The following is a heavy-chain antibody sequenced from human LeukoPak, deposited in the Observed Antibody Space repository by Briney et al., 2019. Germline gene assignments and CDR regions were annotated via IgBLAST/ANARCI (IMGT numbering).Heavy chain of an antibody. CDR2: IYYTGIT. D-gene: IGHD2-21*02. V-gene: IGHV4-61*01. CDR3: ATSQCGSDCYLAGDY. CDR1: GGSVNSGSYY. Sequence: PSETLSLTCTVSGGSVNSGSYYWSWIRQHPGKGLEWIGYIYYTGITNYNPSLKSRVTISVDTSKNQFSLSLNSVTAADTAVYYCATSQCGSDCYLAGDYWGQGTLVTDSS. J-gene: IGHJ4*02.